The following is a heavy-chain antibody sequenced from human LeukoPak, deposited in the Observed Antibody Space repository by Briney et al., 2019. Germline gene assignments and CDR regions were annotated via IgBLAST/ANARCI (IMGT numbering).Heavy chain of an antibody. V-gene: IGHV3-20*04. CDR1: GFTFDDYG. CDR3: AREEQLVIPGGFDI. D-gene: IGHD6-13*01. CDR2: ISWNGGRT. J-gene: IGHJ3*02. Sequence: RAGGSLRLSCEASGFTFDDYGMNWVRQVPGKGLEWVSDISWNGGRTSYADSVKGRFTISRDDAKNSLYLQMNSLRAEDTALYYCAREEQLVIPGGFDIWGQGTMVTVSS.